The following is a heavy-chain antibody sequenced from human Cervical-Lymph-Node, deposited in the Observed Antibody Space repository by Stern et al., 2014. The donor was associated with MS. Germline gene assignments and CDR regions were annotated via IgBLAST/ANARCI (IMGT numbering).Heavy chain of an antibody. V-gene: IGHV5-51*01. J-gene: IGHJ4*02. CDR1: GYTFTSYW. CDR2: IFPGGSDI. CDR3: ARQRYFDY. Sequence: VQLVQSGPEVKRPGESLKISCQASGYTFTSYWIGWVRQMPGKGLEWIAIIFPGGSDIRYSPSFQGQVTTSADKSSSTAYLQWNNLKASDTAIYYCARQRYFDYWGQGTLVTVSS.